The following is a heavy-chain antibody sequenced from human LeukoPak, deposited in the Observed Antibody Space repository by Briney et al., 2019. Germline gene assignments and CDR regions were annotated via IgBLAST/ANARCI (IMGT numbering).Heavy chain of an antibody. CDR1: GFTVSSNY. D-gene: IGHD3-22*01. CDR2: IYSGGST. J-gene: IGHJ4*02. V-gene: IGHV3-53*01. CDR3: AKDGDGYFSYYFDY. Sequence: GGSLRLSCAASGFTVSSNYMSWVRQAPGKGLEWVSVIYSGGSTYYADSVKGRFTISRDNSKNTLYLQMNSLRAEDTAVYYCAKDGDGYFSYYFDYWGQGTLVTVSS.